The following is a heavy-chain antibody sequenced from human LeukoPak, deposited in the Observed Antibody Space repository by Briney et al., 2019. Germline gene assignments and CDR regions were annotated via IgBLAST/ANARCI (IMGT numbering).Heavy chain of an antibody. V-gene: IGHV4-31*03. CDR3: ARVRCSGGSCYYFDY. Sequence: SETLSLTCTVSGGSISSGGYYWSWIRQHPGKGLEWIGYIYYSGSTYYNPSLKSRVTISVDTSENQFSLKLSSVTAADTAVYYCARVRCSGGSCYYFDYWGQGTLVTVSS. J-gene: IGHJ4*02. CDR1: GGSISSGGYY. D-gene: IGHD2-15*01. CDR2: IYYSGST.